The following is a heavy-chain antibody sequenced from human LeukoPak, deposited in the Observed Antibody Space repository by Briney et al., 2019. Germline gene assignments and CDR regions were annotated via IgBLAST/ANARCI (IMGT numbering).Heavy chain of an antibody. CDR3: ATGTEPFNIVVVPAATLFDY. V-gene: IGHV3-23*01. CDR1: GFTFSSYA. J-gene: IGHJ4*02. CDR2: ISGSGGST. Sequence: PGGSLRLSCAASGFTFSSYAMSWVRQAPGKGLEWVSAISGSGGSTYYADSVKGRFTISRDNSKNTLYLQMNSLRAEDTAVYYCATGTEPFNIVVVPAATLFDYWGQGTLVTVSS. D-gene: IGHD2-2*01.